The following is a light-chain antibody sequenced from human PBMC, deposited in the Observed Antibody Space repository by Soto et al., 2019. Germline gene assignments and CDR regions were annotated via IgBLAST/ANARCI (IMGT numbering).Light chain of an antibody. CDR3: MQGTHWPLT. Sequence: DVVMTQSPLSLPVTLGQPASISCRSSQSLVYSDGNTYLNWFQQRPGQSPRRLIYKVSNRDAGVLDRFSGSGSGTDLTLKISRVEAGDVGVYYCMQGTHWPLTVGGGTKVEIK. CDR1: QSLVYSDGNTY. J-gene: IGKJ4*01. V-gene: IGKV2-30*01. CDR2: KVS.